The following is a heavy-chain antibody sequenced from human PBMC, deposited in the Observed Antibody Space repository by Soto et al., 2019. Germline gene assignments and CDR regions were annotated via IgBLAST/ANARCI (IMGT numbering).Heavy chain of an antibody. Sequence: QVQLVQSGAEVKKTGASVEVSCKASGYTFISYGISWVRQAPGQGLEWMGWINAYNGKTNYAQKFHASVTMTTDTSTSTAYMELRSLRSDNTAVYYCARSVFSTSWLGILATAVHGVEMDYWGQGTLVTVSS. CDR1: GYTFISYG. V-gene: IGHV1-18*01. CDR3: ARSVFSTSWLGILATAVHGVEMDY. CDR2: INAYNGKT. D-gene: IGHD6-13*01. J-gene: IGHJ4*02.